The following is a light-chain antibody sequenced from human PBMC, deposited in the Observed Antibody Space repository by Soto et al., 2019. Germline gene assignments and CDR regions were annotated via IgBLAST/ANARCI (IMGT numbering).Light chain of an antibody. Sequence: EIVMTQSPATLSVSTGERATLSCRASQSVSSNLAWYQQKPGQAPRLLIYGASTRATGIPARFSGSGSGTEFTLTISSLQSEDFATYYCQQRSHWPPVTWTFGQGTKVDIK. CDR2: GAS. V-gene: IGKV3-15*01. J-gene: IGKJ1*01. CDR1: QSVSSN. CDR3: QQRSHWPPVTWT.